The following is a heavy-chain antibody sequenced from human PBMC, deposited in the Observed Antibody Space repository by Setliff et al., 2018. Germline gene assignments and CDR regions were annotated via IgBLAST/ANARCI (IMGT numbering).Heavy chain of an antibody. CDR2: VYIDGNT. Sequence: SETLSLTCTVSGASVSGYYWGWIRQPAGKGLEWIGRVYIDGNTKYNPSLEDRVTMSVETSKNQFSLKLSSVTAADTAVYYCARYNYDSGSYYNTYFDPWGRGTLVTVSS. CDR3: ARYNYDSGSYYNTYFDP. D-gene: IGHD3-10*01. J-gene: IGHJ5*02. CDR1: GASVSGYY. V-gene: IGHV4-4*07.